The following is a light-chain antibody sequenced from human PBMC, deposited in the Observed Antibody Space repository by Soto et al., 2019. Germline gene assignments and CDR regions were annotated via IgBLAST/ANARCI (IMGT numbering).Light chain of an antibody. CDR3: QQYYNTPYT. Sequence: DIVMTQSPDSLAVSLGERATINCKSSQGVLYSSNNKNYLSWFQQKPGQPPKLLIYWASTRESGVPDRFSGSGSGTHFTLTISSLQAEDVAVYYCQQYYNTPYTFGQGTRLEIK. CDR2: WAS. V-gene: IGKV4-1*01. CDR1: QGVLYSSNNKNY. J-gene: IGKJ5*01.